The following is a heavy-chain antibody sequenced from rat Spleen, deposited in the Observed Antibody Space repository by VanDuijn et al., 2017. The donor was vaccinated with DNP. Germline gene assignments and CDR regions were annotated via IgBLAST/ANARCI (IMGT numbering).Heavy chain of an antibody. CDR1: GYSITSNY. D-gene: IGHD1-10*01. Sequence: EVQFQESGPGLVKSSQSLSLTCSVTGYSITSNYWAWIRKFPGNKMEWMGYINYSGTTAYNPSLRSRISITRDTSKNQFFLQLNSVTTEDTATYYCARYRITTYYYFDLWGPGTMVTVSS. V-gene: IGHV3-1*01. CDR3: ARYRITTYYYFDL. J-gene: IGHJ1*01. CDR2: INYSGTT.